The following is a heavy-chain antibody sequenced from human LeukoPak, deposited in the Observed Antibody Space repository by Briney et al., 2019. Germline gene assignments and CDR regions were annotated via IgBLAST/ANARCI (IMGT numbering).Heavy chain of an antibody. J-gene: IGHJ6*03. V-gene: IGHV1-3*01. Sequence: ASVKVSCKASGYTFTSYAMHWVRQAPGQRLEWMGWINAGNGNTKYSQKFQGRVTITRDTSASTAYMELSSLRSEDTAVYYCARTSYSSGWYRNYYYYMDVWGKGTTVTVSS. CDR3: ARTSYSSGWYRNYYYYMDV. D-gene: IGHD6-19*01. CDR2: INAGNGNT. CDR1: GYTFTSYA.